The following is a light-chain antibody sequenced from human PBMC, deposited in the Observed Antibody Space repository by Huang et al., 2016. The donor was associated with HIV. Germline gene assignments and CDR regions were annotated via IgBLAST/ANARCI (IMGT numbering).Light chain of an antibody. CDR3: HHYGGSSWT. CDR1: QSVSTYY. Sequence: DIVLTQSPGTLSLSPGKGATLSCRASQSVSTYYLGWFQQKPGQAPRLLIYGTSSRATGIPDRFSGSGSGTDFTLTISRLEPEDFAVYYCHHYGGSSWTFGPGTKVEIK. V-gene: IGKV3-20*01. CDR2: GTS. J-gene: IGKJ1*01.